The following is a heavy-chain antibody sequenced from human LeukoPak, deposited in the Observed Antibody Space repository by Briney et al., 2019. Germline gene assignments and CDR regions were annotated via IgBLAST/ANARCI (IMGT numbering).Heavy chain of an antibody. D-gene: IGHD2-15*01. J-gene: IGHJ4*02. CDR2: ISGSGGST. V-gene: IGHV3-23*01. Sequence: GGPLRLSCAASGFTFSSYAMSWVGQAPGKGLEWVSAISGSGGSTYYADSGKGRFTISRDNSKNTLYLQMNSLRAEDTAVYYCAKAPQGSLRLPQKHKFDYWGQGTLVTVSS. CDR3: AKAPQGSLRLPQKHKFDY. CDR1: GFTFSSYA.